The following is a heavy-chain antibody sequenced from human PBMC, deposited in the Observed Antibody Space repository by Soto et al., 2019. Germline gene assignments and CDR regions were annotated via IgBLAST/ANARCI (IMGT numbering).Heavy chain of an antibody. J-gene: IGHJ4*02. D-gene: IGHD3-22*01. CDR1: GFTFSNYW. CDR3: ARVPWGDTSGFYCFDS. V-gene: IGHV3-7*01. Sequence: GGSLRLSCAASGFTFSNYWMSWVRQAPGKGLEWVANIKQDGSAKDYVDSVKGRFTISRDDAKNSLYLQMNSLRAEDTAVYYCARVPWGDTSGFYCFDSWGQGALVTVSS. CDR2: IKQDGSAK.